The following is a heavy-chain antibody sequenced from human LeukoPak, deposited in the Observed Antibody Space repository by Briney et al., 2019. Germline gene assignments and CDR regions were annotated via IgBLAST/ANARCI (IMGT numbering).Heavy chain of an antibody. Sequence: TGGSLRLSCTVSGFTFDDYTMHWVRHTPGKGLEWVAGITWNRDNIGYGDSVKGRFTISRDNVKNVLYLQMNSLRPEDTALYYCVKDLSSAITSALVLDVWGQGTTV. CDR3: VKDLSSAITSALVLDV. CDR2: ITWNRDNI. V-gene: IGHV3-9*01. J-gene: IGHJ6*02. CDR1: GFTFDDYT. D-gene: IGHD3-22*01.